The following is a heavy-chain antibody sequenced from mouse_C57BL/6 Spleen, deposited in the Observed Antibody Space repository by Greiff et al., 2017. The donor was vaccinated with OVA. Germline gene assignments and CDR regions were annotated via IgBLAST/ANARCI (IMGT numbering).Heavy chain of an antibody. CDR2: IYPSDSET. Sequence: QVQLKQPGAELVRPGSSVKLSCKASGYTFTSYWMDWVKQRPGQGLEWIGNIYPSDSETHYNQKFKDKATLTVDKSSSTAYMQLSSLTSEDSAVYYCASPDYDAWFAYWGQGTLVTVSA. CDR1: GYTFTSYW. V-gene: IGHV1-61*01. CDR3: ASPDYDAWFAY. J-gene: IGHJ3*01. D-gene: IGHD2-4*01.